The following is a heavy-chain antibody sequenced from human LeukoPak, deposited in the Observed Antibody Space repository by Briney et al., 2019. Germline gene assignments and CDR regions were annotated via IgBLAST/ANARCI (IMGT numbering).Heavy chain of an antibody. V-gene: IGHV4-59*01. CDR2: IYYSGST. Sequence: PSETLSLTCTVSGGSISSYYWSWIRQPPWKGLEWIGYIYYSGSTNYNPSLKSRVTISVDTSKNQFSLKLSSVTAADTAVYYCARGIVGATVFDYWGQGTLVTVSS. CDR3: ARGIVGATVFDY. D-gene: IGHD1-26*01. CDR1: GGSISSYY. J-gene: IGHJ4*02.